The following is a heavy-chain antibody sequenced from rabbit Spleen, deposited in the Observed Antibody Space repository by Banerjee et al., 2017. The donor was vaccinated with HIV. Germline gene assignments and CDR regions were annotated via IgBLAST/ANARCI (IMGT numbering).Heavy chain of an antibody. V-gene: IGHV1S45*01. CDR3: ARDLVGVIGWNFYL. D-gene: IGHD1-1*01. J-gene: IGHJ4*01. CDR1: GFSFGDRDV. Sequence: QEQLVESGGGLVQPEGSLTLTCTASGFSFGDRDVMCWVRQAPGKGLEWIACINVATGKPVYATWAKGRFTISRTSSTTVTLRMTSLTAADTATYFCARDLVGVIGWNFYLWGPGTLVT. CDR2: INVATGKP.